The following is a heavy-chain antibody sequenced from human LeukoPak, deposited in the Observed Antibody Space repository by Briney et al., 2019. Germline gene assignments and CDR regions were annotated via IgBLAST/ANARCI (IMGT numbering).Heavy chain of an antibody. Sequence: TGGSLRLSCSASGFTFSSYAMHWVRQAPGKGLEYVSAISSNGGSTYYADSVKGRFTMSRDNSKNTLYLQMSSLRAEDTAVYYCVKSNSGSYYDLLRKFDYWGQGTLVTVSS. CDR2: ISSNGGST. J-gene: IGHJ4*02. CDR3: VKSNSGSYYDLLRKFDY. D-gene: IGHD1-26*01. CDR1: GFTFSSYA. V-gene: IGHV3-64D*06.